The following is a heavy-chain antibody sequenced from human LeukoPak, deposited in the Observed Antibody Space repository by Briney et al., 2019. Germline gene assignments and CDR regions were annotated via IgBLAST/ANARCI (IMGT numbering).Heavy chain of an antibody. V-gene: IGHV5-51*01. CDR1: GYSFTSYW. D-gene: IGHD6-6*01. CDR3: VRLGGTLAARRPFWFDP. J-gene: IGHJ5*02. CDR2: IYPGDSDT. Sequence: GESLKISCKGSGYSFTSYWIGWVRQMPGKGLEWMGIIYPGDSDTRYSPSFQGQVTMSADKSISTAYLQWSSLKASDTAIYYCVRLGGTLAARRPFWFDPWGQGTLVTVSS.